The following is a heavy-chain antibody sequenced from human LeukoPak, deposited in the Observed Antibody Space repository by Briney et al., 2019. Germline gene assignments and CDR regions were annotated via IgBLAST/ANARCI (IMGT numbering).Heavy chain of an antibody. V-gene: IGHV7-4-1*02. CDR3: ARGGPAGSFDY. CDR2: INANTGNP. Sequence: ASVRVSCKASGYSFPMYAINWVRQAPGQGLEWMGWINANTGNPTYAQGFTGRSVFSLDTSVSTAYLQIRSLKAEDSAVYYCARGGPAGSFDYWGQGTLVTVSS. D-gene: IGHD6-13*01. J-gene: IGHJ4*02. CDR1: GYSFPMYA.